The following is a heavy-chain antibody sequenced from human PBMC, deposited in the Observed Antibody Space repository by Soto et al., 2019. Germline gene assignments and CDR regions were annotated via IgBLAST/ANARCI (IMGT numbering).Heavy chain of an antibody. CDR2: ISGSGGSE. V-gene: IGHV3-23*01. CDR3: AKGDTTMITDYYAMDV. D-gene: IGHD5-18*01. Sequence: LRLSCAVSGFTFTSYAMTWARQAPGKGLEWVSAISGSGGSEFYADSVKGRFTISRDNSKNTLYLQMKSLRAEDTALYYCAKGDTTMITDYYAMDVWGQGTTVTVSS. J-gene: IGHJ6*02. CDR1: GFTFTSYA.